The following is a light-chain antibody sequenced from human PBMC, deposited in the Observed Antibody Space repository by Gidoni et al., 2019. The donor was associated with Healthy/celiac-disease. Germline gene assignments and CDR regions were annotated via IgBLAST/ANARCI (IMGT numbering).Light chain of an antibody. CDR3: CSYAGSSTYYV. Sequence: ALTQPASLSGSLGQSITISCTGTSSDVGSYNLVSWYQQHPGKAPKLMIYEVSKRPSGVSNRFSGSKSGNTASLTISGLQAEDEADYYCCSYAGSSTYYVFGTGTKVTVL. V-gene: IGLV2-23*02. CDR2: EVS. J-gene: IGLJ1*01. CDR1: SSDVGSYNL.